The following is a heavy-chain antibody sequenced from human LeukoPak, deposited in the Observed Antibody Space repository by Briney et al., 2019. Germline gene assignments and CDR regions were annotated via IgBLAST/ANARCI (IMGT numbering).Heavy chain of an antibody. J-gene: IGHJ4*02. CDR3: TTTGYFDWLPDY. CDR2: IKSKTDGGTT. D-gene: IGHD3-9*01. Sequence: PGGSLRPSCAASGFTFSNAWMSWVRQAPGKGLERVGRIKSKTDGGTTDYAAPVKGRFTISRDDSKNTLYLQMNSLKTEDTAVYYCTTTGYFDWLPDYWGQGTLVTVSS. V-gene: IGHV3-15*01. CDR1: GFTFSNAW.